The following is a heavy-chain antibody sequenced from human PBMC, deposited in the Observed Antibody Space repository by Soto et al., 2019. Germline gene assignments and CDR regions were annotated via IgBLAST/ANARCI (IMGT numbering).Heavy chain of an antibody. V-gene: IGHV4-39*01. CDR2: IYYSGST. Sequence: PSETLSLTCTVSGGSISSSSYYWGWIRQPPGKGLEWIGSIYYSGSTYYNPSLKSRVTISVDTSKNQFSLKLGSVTAADTAVYYCARTPTAGTLNWFDPWGQGTLVTVSS. J-gene: IGHJ5*02. D-gene: IGHD6-13*01. CDR1: GGSISSSSYY. CDR3: ARTPTAGTLNWFDP.